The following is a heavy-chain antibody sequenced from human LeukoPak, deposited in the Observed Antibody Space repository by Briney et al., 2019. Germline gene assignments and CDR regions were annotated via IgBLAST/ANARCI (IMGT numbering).Heavy chain of an antibody. CDR2: LYSADNT. CDR1: GFTVSSKY. V-gene: IGHV3-66*01. Sequence: GGSLRLSWATFGFTVSSKYMSWVRQAPGKGLEWVSILYSADNTNYADSVKGRFTISSDNSKNTLYLQMNSLRVEDTAVYYCAREKAPNGPDYWGQGTLVTVSS. D-gene: IGHD4-17*01. J-gene: IGHJ4*02. CDR3: AREKAPNGPDY.